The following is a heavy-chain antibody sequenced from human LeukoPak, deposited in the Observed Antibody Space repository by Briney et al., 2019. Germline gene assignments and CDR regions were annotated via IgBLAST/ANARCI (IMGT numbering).Heavy chain of an antibody. J-gene: IGHJ5*02. CDR1: GGSISSYY. V-gene: IGHV4-59*12. CDR3: ARETTALSRGFDP. CDR2: IYYSGST. D-gene: IGHD4-17*01. Sequence: PSETLSLTCTVSGGSISSYYWSWIRQPPGKGLEWIGYIYYSGSTNYNPSLKSRVTISVDTSKNQFPLKLNSVTAADTAVYYCARETTALSRGFDPWGQGTLVTVSS.